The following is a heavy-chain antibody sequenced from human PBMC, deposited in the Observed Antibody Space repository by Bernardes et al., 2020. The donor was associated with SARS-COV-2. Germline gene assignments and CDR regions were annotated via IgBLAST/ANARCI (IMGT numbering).Heavy chain of an antibody. CDR2: VNWNGAYI. D-gene: IGHD5-12*01. CDR3: AKDNRDVVATLVDS. Sequence: GGSLRLSCAASGFAFGNYGMHWVRQAPGKGLEWVSGVNWNGAYIYYADSVKGRFTISRDNAKKSLYLQMNSLRADDTATYYCAKDNRDVVATLVDSWGQGTLVTVSS. J-gene: IGHJ4*02. V-gene: IGHV3-9*01. CDR1: GFAFGNYG.